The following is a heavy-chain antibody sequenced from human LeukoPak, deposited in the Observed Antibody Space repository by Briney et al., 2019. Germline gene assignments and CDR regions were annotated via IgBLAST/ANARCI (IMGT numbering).Heavy chain of an antibody. J-gene: IGHJ6*02. Sequence: GGSLRLSCAASGFTFSSYAMHWARQAPGKGLEWVAVISYDGSNKYYADSVKGRFTISRDNSKNTLYLQMNSLRAEDTAVYYCARYDARYGMDVWGQGTTVTVSS. V-gene: IGHV3-30-3*01. CDR2: ISYDGSNK. D-gene: IGHD1-1*01. CDR3: ARYDARYGMDV. CDR1: GFTFSSYA.